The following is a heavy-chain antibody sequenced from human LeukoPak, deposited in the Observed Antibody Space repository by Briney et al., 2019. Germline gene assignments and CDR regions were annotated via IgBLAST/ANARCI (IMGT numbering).Heavy chain of an antibody. Sequence: PGGALRLSCAASGFTFSSYSRNWVRQAPGKVLEWVSPISSSSSYIYYADSVKGRFTISGDNAKNSLYLQMNSLRAEDTAVYYCARGPPYSSSSVFFDYWGQGTLVTVSS. D-gene: IGHD6-6*01. CDR2: ISSSSSYI. CDR1: GFTFSSYS. V-gene: IGHV3-21*01. CDR3: ARGPPYSSSSVFFDY. J-gene: IGHJ4*02.